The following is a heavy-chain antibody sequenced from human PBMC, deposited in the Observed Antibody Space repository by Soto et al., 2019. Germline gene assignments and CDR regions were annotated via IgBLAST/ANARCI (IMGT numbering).Heavy chain of an antibody. Sequence: PGGSLRLSCAASGFTFSSYAMSWVRQAPGKGLEWVSAISGSGGSTYYADSVKGRFTISRDNSKNTLYLQMNSLRAEDTAVYYCAKGWLGNYYYYGMDVWGQGTTVTVSS. J-gene: IGHJ6*02. D-gene: IGHD6-19*01. CDR2: ISGSGGST. CDR1: GFTFSSYA. CDR3: AKGWLGNYYYYGMDV. V-gene: IGHV3-23*01.